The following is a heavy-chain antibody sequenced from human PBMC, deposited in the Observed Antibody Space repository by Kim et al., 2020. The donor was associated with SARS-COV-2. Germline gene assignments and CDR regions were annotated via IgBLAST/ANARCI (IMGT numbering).Heavy chain of an antibody. V-gene: IGHV5-51*01. Sequence: GESLKISCKGSGYSFTSYWIGWVRQMPGKGLEWMGIIYHGDSDTRYSPSFQGQVTISADKSISTAYLQWSSLKASDTAMYYWAGRIWFGELSTEFYFDYWGQGTLVTVSS. CDR1: GYSFTSYW. CDR3: AGRIWFGELSTEFYFDY. D-gene: IGHD3-10*01. CDR2: IYHGDSDT. J-gene: IGHJ4*02.